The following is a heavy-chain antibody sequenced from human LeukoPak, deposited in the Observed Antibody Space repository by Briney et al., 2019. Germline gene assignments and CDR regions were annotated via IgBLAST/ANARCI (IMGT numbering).Heavy chain of an antibody. CDR2: IIPIFGTA. CDR1: GGTFSSYA. V-gene: IGHV1-69*05. J-gene: IGHJ3*02. Sequence: GASVKVSCKASGGTFSSYAISWVRQAPGQGLEWMGRIIPIFGTANYAQKFQGRVTITTDESTSTAYMELRSLRSEDTAVYYCASIIETYYYDSSGYFNAFDIWGQGTMVTVSS. CDR3: ASIIETYYYDSSGYFNAFDI. D-gene: IGHD3-22*01.